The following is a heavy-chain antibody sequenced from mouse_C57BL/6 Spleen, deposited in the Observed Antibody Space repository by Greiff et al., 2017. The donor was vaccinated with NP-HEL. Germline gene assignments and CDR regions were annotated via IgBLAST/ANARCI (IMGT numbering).Heavy chain of an antibody. CDR1: GYSIPSGYY. Sequence: EESGPGLVKPSQSLSLTCSVTGYSIPSGYYWTWIRQFPGNKLEWMGYISYDGSNNYNPSLKNRISITRDTSKNQFFLKLNAVTTEDTATYYCARQFITTVVAPLDYAMGYWGQGTSVTVSS. D-gene: IGHD1-1*01. J-gene: IGHJ4*01. V-gene: IGHV3-6*01. CDR3: ARQFITTVVAPLDYAMGY. CDR2: ISYDGSN.